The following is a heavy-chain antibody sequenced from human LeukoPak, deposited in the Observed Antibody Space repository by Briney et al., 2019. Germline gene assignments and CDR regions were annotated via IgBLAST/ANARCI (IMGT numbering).Heavy chain of an antibody. CDR3: AREDGDAYNFFDY. J-gene: IGHJ4*02. CDR1: GFTFSSYA. Sequence: GGSLRLSCAASGFTFSSYAMNWVRQAPGKGLEWVSVISGSGGRTYYADSVKGRFTISRDNAKNTLYLQMNSLTAEDTAVYYCAREDGDAYNFFDYWGQGTLVTVSS. CDR2: ISGSGGRT. V-gene: IGHV3-23*01. D-gene: IGHD5-24*01.